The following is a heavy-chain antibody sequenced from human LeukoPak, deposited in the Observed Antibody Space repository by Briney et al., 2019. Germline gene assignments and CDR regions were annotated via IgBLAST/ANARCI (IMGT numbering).Heavy chain of an antibody. J-gene: IGHJ4*02. CDR1: GNTFAGYY. V-gene: IGHV1-2*02. D-gene: IGHD1-26*01. CDR2: INTHSGAT. CDR3: ARGPIGGLRKGFDI. Sequence: ASVKVSCKASGNTFAGYYVHWVRQAPGQGLEWMEWINTHSGATNYAQHFQGRVTMTTDTSVTTAYMDLDGLKSDDAAVYFCARGPIGGLRKGFDIWGQGTLVTVSS.